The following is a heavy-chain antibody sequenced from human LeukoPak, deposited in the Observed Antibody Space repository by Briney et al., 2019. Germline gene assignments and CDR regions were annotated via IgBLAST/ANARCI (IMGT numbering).Heavy chain of an antibody. V-gene: IGHV3-30*03. CDR1: GFTFRNYG. CDR2: ISFDGSNK. D-gene: IGHD3-10*01. Sequence: GGSLRLSCAASGFTFRNYGMHWVRQAPGKGLEWVSIISFDGSNKYYADSVKGRFTISRDNSKSTLYLQMNSLRTEDTAVYFCATLRYGSGSYYADYWGQGTLVTVSS. J-gene: IGHJ4*02. CDR3: ATLRYGSGSYYADY.